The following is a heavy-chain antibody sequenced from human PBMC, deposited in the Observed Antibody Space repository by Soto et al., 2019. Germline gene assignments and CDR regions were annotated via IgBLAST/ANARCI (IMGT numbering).Heavy chain of an antibody. Sequence: PGGSLRLGCAASGFKLSDYWMCWVRQAPGKGLEWVGNIKHDTSEAHYADSVKGRFTITRDNIKNFLFLQMNGLRSDDTASYYCARDGLLFSGPYRPSRFDYWGLGTLVTVSS. J-gene: IGHJ4*02. CDR3: ARDGLLFSGPYRPSRFDY. CDR1: GFKLSDYW. D-gene: IGHD3-16*02. V-gene: IGHV3-7*03. CDR2: IKHDTSEA.